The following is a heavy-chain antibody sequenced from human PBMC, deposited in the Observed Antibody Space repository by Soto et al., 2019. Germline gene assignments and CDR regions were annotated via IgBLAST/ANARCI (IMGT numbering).Heavy chain of an antibody. CDR1: GFTFDTYN. J-gene: IGHJ4*02. CDR3: AQDGRSGSVTRPDH. CDR2: IGSSSSFI. V-gene: IGHV3-21*02. D-gene: IGHD1-26*01. Sequence: EVQLVQSGGGLVKPGGSLRLSCAASGFTFDTYNMNWVRQTPGQGLEWVSSIGSSSSFIYYSASVRGRFSVSRDNAKNSLYLQMSSLRVEDSAMYYCAQDGRSGSVTRPDHWGQGTLVTVSS.